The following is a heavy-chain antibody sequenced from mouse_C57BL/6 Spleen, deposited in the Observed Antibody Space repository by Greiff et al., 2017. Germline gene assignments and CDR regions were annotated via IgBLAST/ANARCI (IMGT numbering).Heavy chain of an antibody. CDR3: TRHEDPRAMDY. Sequence: EVQLVESGGGLVQPGGSMKLSCAASGFTFSDAWMDWVRQSPEKGLEWVAEIRNKANNHATYYAESVKGRFTISRDDSQSSVYLQMNSLRAEDTGIYYCTRHEDPRAMDYWGQGTSGTVSS. J-gene: IGHJ4*01. CDR1: GFTFSDAW. V-gene: IGHV6-6*01. CDR2: IRNKANNHAT.